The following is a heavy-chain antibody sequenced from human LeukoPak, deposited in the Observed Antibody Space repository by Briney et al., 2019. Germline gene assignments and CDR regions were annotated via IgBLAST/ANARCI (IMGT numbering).Heavy chain of an antibody. D-gene: IGHD2-2*01. CDR2: ISSSSSYI. Sequence: GGSLRLSCAASGFTFSSYSMNWVRQAPGKGLEWVSSISSSSSYIYYADSVKGRFTISRDNAKNLLYLQMNSLRAEDTAVYYCARGGCSTSCYFANNNWFDPWGQGTLVTVSS. J-gene: IGHJ5*02. CDR1: GFTFSSYS. CDR3: ARGGCSTSCYFANNNWFDP. V-gene: IGHV3-21*01.